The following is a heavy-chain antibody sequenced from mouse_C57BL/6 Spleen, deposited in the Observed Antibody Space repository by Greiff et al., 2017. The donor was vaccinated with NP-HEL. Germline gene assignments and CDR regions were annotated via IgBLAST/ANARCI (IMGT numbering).Heavy chain of an antibody. J-gene: IGHJ1*03. CDR1: GYTFTSYW. Sequence: QVQLKQPGAELVKPGASVKLSCKASGYTFTSYWMHWVKQRPGRGLAWIGRIDPNSGGTKYNEKFKSKATLTVDKPSSTAYMQLSSLTSEDSAVYYCAMGGSTMVTTAGYWYFDVWGTGTTVTVSS. CDR3: AMGGSTMVTTAGYWYFDV. CDR2: IDPNSGGT. V-gene: IGHV1-72*01. D-gene: IGHD2-2*01.